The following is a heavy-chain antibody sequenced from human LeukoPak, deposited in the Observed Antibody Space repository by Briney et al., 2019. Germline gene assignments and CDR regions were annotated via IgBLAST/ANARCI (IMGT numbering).Heavy chain of an antibody. D-gene: IGHD3-9*01. Sequence: GASVKVSCKSSGYTFPKYGLSWVRQAPGQGLEWMGWITENNGNTNYAQKFQGRVTMTTDTSTSTAYMELRSLRSDDTAVYYCARRRYYDILTGSYYYYYMDVWGKGTSVTVS. CDR3: ARRRYYDILTGSYYYYYMDV. V-gene: IGHV1-18*01. CDR1: GYTFPKYG. J-gene: IGHJ6*03. CDR2: ITENNGNT.